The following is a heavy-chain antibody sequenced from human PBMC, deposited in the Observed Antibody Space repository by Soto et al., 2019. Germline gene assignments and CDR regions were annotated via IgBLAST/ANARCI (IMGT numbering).Heavy chain of an antibody. Sequence: GGSLRLSCAASGFTFSSYAMHWVRQAPGKGLEWVAVISYDGSNKYYADSVKGRFTISRDNSKNTLYLQMNSLRAEDTAVYYCAREGPRITYGMDVWGQGTTVTVSS. CDR2: ISYDGSNK. D-gene: IGHD3-16*01. J-gene: IGHJ6*02. CDR1: GFTFSSYA. CDR3: AREGPRITYGMDV. V-gene: IGHV3-30-3*01.